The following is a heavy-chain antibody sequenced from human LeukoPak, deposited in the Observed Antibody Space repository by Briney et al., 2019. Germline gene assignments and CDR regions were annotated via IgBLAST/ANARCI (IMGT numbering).Heavy chain of an antibody. V-gene: IGHV3-49*04. CDR2: IRSKAYGGTT. CDR3: TRDPRPGYSSSWYSGYYYYMDV. D-gene: IGHD6-13*01. CDR1: GFTFGDYA. J-gene: IGHJ6*03. Sequence: PGGSLRLSCTASGFTFGDYAMSWVRQAPGKGLEWVGFIRSKAYGGTTEYAASVKGRFTISRDDSKIIAYLQMNSLKTEDTAVYYCTRDPRPGYSSSWYSGYYYYMDVWGKGTTVTVSS.